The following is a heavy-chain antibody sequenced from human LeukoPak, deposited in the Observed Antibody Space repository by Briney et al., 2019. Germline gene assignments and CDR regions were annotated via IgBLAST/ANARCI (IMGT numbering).Heavy chain of an antibody. J-gene: IGHJ6*03. V-gene: IGHV4-4*07. CDR3: ARNRLNYYYGSGSYYNKGHYYYYYMDV. CDR2: IYTSGST. CDR1: GGSISSYY. Sequence: SETLSLTCTVSGGSISSYYWSWVRQPAGKGLEWVGRIYTSGSTNYNPSLKSRVTMSVDTSKNQFSLKLNSVTAADTAVYYCARNRLNYYYGSGSYYNKGHYYYYYMDVWGKGTTVTVSS. D-gene: IGHD3-10*01.